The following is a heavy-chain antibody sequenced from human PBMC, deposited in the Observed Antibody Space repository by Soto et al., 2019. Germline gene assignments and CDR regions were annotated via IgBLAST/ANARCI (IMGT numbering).Heavy chain of an antibody. CDR1: GFTFSNAW. D-gene: IGHD5-18*01. CDR2: IKSKTDGGTT. Sequence: PGGSLRLSCAASGFTFSNAWMNWVRQAPGKGLEWVGRIKSKTDGGTTDYAAPVKGRFTISRDDSKNTLYLQMNSLKTEDTAVYYCTTGYSYGYTGFDYWGQGTLVTVSS. J-gene: IGHJ4*02. CDR3: TTGYSYGYTGFDY. V-gene: IGHV3-15*07.